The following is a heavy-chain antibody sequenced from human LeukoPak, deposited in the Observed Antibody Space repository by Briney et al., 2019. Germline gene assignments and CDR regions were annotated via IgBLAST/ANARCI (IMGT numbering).Heavy chain of an antibody. Sequence: SETLSLTCTVSSGSISSNNYCWGWIRQPPGKGLEWIGSIYYTGSTFYNPSLKSRVTMSLDALKNQFTLKVTSVTATDTAVYYCARLVSYDVLTENFYKYYMDVWGKGTTVTVSS. V-gene: IGHV4-39*01. J-gene: IGHJ6*03. CDR1: SGSISSNNYC. D-gene: IGHD3-9*01. CDR2: IYYTGST. CDR3: ARLVSYDVLTENFYKYYMDV.